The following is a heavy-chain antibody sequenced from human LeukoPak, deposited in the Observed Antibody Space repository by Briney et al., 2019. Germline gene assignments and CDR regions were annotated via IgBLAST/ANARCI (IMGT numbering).Heavy chain of an antibody. Sequence: GGSLRLSCAASGFTFSSYAMSWVRQAPGKGLEWVSGISGSGGSSGGSTYYADSVKGRFTISRDNSKNTLYLQMNSLRAEDTAVYYCARTGGGSGYWGQGTLVTVSS. J-gene: IGHJ4*02. CDR2: ISGSGGSSGGST. CDR1: GFTFSSYA. V-gene: IGHV3-23*01. CDR3: ARTGGGSGY. D-gene: IGHD2-15*01.